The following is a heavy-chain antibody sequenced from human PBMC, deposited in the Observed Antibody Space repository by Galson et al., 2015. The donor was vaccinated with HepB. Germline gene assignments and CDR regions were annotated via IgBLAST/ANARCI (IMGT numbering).Heavy chain of an antibody. CDR3: ANDLPDCTDGACYISY. D-gene: IGHD2-21*01. CDR1: GLTFNKFG. V-gene: IGHV3-30*18. CDR2: VSSDGWKK. Sequence: SLRLSCAASGLTFNKFGMHWVRQAPGKGLEWLAVVSSDGWKKLYADSVKGRFTISRDNSKNTLYLQMDRLRPDDTAVYYCANDLPDCTDGACYISYWGQGALVTVSS. J-gene: IGHJ4*02.